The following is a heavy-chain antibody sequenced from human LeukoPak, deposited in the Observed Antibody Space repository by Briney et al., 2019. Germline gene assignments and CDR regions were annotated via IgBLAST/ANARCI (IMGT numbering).Heavy chain of an antibody. D-gene: IGHD2-2*03. CDR3: ARSEAGYCSSTSCLPGY. CDR1: GYSFTSYW. J-gene: IGHJ4*02. Sequence: GESPQISCKGSGYSFTSYWIGWVRQMPGKGLEWMGIIYPGDSDTRYSPSFQGQVTISADKSISTAYLQWSSLKASDTAMYYCARSEAGYCSSTSCLPGYWGQGTLVTVSS. V-gene: IGHV5-51*01. CDR2: IYPGDSDT.